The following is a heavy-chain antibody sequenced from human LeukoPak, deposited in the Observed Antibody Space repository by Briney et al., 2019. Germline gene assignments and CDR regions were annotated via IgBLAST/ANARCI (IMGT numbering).Heavy chain of an antibody. J-gene: IGHJ4*02. D-gene: IGHD4/OR15-4a*01. V-gene: IGHV3-15*01. CDR2: IKSKADGETT. CDR1: RFTFNNAW. Sequence: PGGSLRLSCAASRFTFNNAWMNWVRQAPGKGLEWVGRIKSKADGETTDYAAPVKGRFTISRDDSNNMVYLQMNSLKIEDTAVYYCAIDEPNYAPYDFDYWGQGTLVTVSS. CDR3: AIDEPNYAPYDFDY.